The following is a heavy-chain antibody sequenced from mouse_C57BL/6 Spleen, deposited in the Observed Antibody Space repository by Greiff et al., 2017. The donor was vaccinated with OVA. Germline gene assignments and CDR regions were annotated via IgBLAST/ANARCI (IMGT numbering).Heavy chain of an antibody. D-gene: IGHD2-3*01. CDR2: IDPSDSYT. Sequence: QVQLQQPGAELVMPGASVKLSCKASGYTFTSYWMHWVKQRPGQGLEWIGEIDPSDSYTNYNQKFKGKSNLTVDKSSSTAYMQLSSLTSEDSAVYYYARWGLLRYFDVWGTGTTVTVSS. V-gene: IGHV1-69*01. CDR3: ARWGLLRYFDV. J-gene: IGHJ1*03. CDR1: GYTFTSYW.